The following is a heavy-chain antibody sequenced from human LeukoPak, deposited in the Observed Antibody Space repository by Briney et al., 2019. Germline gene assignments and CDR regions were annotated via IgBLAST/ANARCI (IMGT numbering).Heavy chain of an antibody. D-gene: IGHD1-1*01. V-gene: IGHV4-38-2*02. CDR3: AGGGDKLVRYVY. J-gene: IGHJ4*02. CDR2: ISHSGSA. CDR1: GYSISSAYY. Sequence: PSETLSLTCTISGYSISSAYYWGWIRQPPGKGLEWIGTISHSGSAYYNPSLKSRVTLSVDTSKNQFSLNLTSVSATDTAVYYCAGGGDKLVRYVYWGQGTLVTVSS.